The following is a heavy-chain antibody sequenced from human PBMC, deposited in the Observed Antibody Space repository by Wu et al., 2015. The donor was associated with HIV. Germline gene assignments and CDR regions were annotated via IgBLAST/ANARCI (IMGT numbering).Heavy chain of an antibody. CDR2: ISAYNGHT. CDR3: ATSYYGSGSYPTFYYYYAMDV. Sequence: QVQLVQSGAEVKKPGASVKVFCKASGYTFTSYGISWVRQAPGQGLEWMGWISAYNGHTNYPQKLQGRVTMTTDTSTSTAYMELRSLRSDDTAVYYCATSYYGSGSYPTFYYYYAMDVWGQGTTVTVSS. V-gene: IGHV1-18*01. J-gene: IGHJ6*02. CDR1: GYTFTSYG. D-gene: IGHD3-10*01.